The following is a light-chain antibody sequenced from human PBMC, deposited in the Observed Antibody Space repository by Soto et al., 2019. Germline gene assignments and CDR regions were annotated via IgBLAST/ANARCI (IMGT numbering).Light chain of an antibody. CDR1: SSDVGGYYY. CDR3: SSYTTTGTLV. Sequence: QSALTQPASVSGSPGQSITITCSGTSSDVGGYYYASWYQQHPGKAPKLMIYDVSNRPSGVSDRFSGSKSGNTASLAISGLLAEDEADYYCSSYTTTGTLVFGGGTKLTVL. J-gene: IGLJ2*01. V-gene: IGLV2-14*03. CDR2: DVS.